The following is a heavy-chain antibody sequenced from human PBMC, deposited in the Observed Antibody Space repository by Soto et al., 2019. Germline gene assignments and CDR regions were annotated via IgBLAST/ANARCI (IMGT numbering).Heavy chain of an antibody. V-gene: IGHV1-69*01. Sequence: QVQLVQSGAEVKKPGSSVKVSCKASGGTFSSYAISWVRQAPGQGLEWMGGIIPIFGTANYAQKFQGRVTITAEESTSTAYMEVSSLRSEDTAVYYCAGIGGNSAGGYDYCMDVWGQGTTVTVSS. D-gene: IGHD2-15*01. CDR1: GGTFSSYA. CDR3: AGIGGNSAGGYDYCMDV. J-gene: IGHJ6*02. CDR2: IIPIFGTA.